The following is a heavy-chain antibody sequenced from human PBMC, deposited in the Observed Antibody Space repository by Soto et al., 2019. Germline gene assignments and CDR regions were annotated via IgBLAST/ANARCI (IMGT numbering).Heavy chain of an antibody. Sequence: VASVKVSYKASGYTFTRYEIYLVRQATGQGREWMGWMNPSTGNSGYEQKFQGRVTMTSDTSISTAHMELSSLRSEDPAVYYCARRAETNGWNGFGADKYYFDFWGQGTLVTVSS. V-gene: IGHV1-8*01. J-gene: IGHJ4*02. CDR1: GYTFTRYE. D-gene: IGHD1-1*01. CDR2: MNPSTGNS. CDR3: ARRAETNGWNGFGADKYYFDF.